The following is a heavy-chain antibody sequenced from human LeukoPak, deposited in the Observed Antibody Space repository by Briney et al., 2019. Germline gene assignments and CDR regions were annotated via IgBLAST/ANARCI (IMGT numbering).Heavy chain of an antibody. CDR2: ISYDGSNK. Sequence: GGSLRLSCAASGFTFSSYAMHWVRQAPGKGLEWVAVISYDGSNKYYADSVKGRFTISRDNSKNTLYLQMNSLRAEDTAVYYCARALYRGYYYDSSGYSPFDIWGQGTMVTVSS. D-gene: IGHD3-22*01. V-gene: IGHV3-30*04. CDR1: GFTFSSYA. J-gene: IGHJ3*02. CDR3: ARALYRGYYYDSSGYSPFDI.